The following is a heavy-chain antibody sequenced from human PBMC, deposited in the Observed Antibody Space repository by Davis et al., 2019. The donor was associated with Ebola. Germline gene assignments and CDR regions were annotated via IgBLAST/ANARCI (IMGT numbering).Heavy chain of an antibody. CDR3: AKVGHIVVVVAATGLFDY. J-gene: IGHJ4*02. CDR2: IWYDGSRQ. D-gene: IGHD2-15*01. Sequence: GESLKISCAASGFAFRYFGIHWVRQAPGKGLEWLSFIWYDGSRQYYADSVKGRFTISRDNSKNTLYLQMNSLRAEDKAVYYCAKVGHIVVVVAATGLFDYWGQGTLVTVSS. V-gene: IGHV3-30*02. CDR1: GFAFRYFG.